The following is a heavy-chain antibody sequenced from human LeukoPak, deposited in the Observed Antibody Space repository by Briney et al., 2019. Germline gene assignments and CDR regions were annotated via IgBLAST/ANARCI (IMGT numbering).Heavy chain of an antibody. V-gene: IGHV3-48*03. CDR1: VFTLSSYE. CDR2: ISRSGRTI. Sequence: GGALRLSCAASVFTLSSYETNWVRQAPGKGLEWVSYISRSGRTIYCADSVKGRFTISRDNAKKSLYLQMNSLRAEDTAVYYCAELGITMSGGVWGKGTTVTISS. CDR3: AELGITMSGGV. D-gene: IGHD3-10*02. J-gene: IGHJ6*04.